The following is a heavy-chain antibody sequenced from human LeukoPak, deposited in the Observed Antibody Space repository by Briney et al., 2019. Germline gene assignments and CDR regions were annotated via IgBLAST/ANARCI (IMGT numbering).Heavy chain of an antibody. CDR3: ARTYSTSWCDY. D-gene: IGHD6-13*01. J-gene: IGHJ4*02. V-gene: IGHV3-11*03. Sequence: PGGSLRLSCAASGFTFSDYYMSWIRQAPGKGLEWVSYISTSSSYTDYADSVKGRFTISRDNARNSLYLQMNSLRAEGTAIYYCARTYSTSWCDYWGQGALVTVSS. CDR2: ISTSSSYT. CDR1: GFTFSDYY.